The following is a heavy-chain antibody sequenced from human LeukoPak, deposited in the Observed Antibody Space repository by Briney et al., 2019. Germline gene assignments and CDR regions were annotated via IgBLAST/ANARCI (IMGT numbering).Heavy chain of an antibody. Sequence: GGSLRLSCAASGFTFDDYGMSWVRQVTGKGLEWVSAIGTAGDTYYPGSVKGRFTISRENAKNSLYLQMNSLRAGDTAVYYCARDRLTGDMDYGMDVWGQGTTVTVSS. CDR2: IGTAGDT. D-gene: IGHD7-27*01. J-gene: IGHJ6*02. CDR1: GFTFDDYG. V-gene: IGHV3-13*04. CDR3: ARDRLTGDMDYGMDV.